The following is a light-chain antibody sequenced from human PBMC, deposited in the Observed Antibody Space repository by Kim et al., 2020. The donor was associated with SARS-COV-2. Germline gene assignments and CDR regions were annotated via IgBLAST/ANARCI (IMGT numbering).Light chain of an antibody. CDR1: QDISNY. CDR2: DAS. Sequence: DIQMTQSPSSLSASVGDRVTITCQASQDISNYLNWYQKKPGRAPKLLIYDASKLGTGVPSRFSGGGSQTDFSFTIINLQPEDIATYYCQQYDDLPYTFGQGTKLEIK. CDR3: QQYDDLPYT. J-gene: IGKJ2*01. V-gene: IGKV1-33*01.